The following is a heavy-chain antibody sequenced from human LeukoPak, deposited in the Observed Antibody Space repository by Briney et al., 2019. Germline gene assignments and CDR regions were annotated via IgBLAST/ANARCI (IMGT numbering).Heavy chain of an antibody. V-gene: IGHV4-39*01. D-gene: IGHD1-26*01. J-gene: IGHJ6*03. CDR2: IYYSGST. CDR3: ARGASEAFYYYYYMDV. Sequence: SETLSLTCTVSGGSISSSSYYWGWIRQPPGKGLEWIGSIYYSGSTYYNPSLKSRVTISVDTSKNQFSLKLSSVTAADTAVYYCARGASEAFYYYYYMDVWGKGTTVTVSS. CDR1: GGSISSSSYY.